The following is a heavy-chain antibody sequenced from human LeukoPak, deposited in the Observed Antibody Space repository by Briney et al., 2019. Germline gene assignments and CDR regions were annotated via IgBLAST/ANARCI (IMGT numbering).Heavy chain of an antibody. CDR1: GFTFSNAW. Sequence: GGSLRLSCAASGFTFSNAWMSWVRQAPGKWLEWVGRIKIKTDGGTTDYAAPVKGRFTISRDDYKNTLYLQMNSLKTEDKDVYYCTTGIEAAADYYYYMDVWGKGTTVTVSS. D-gene: IGHD6-13*01. V-gene: IGHV3-15*01. J-gene: IGHJ6*03. CDR2: IKIKTDGGTT. CDR3: TTGIEAAADYYYYMDV.